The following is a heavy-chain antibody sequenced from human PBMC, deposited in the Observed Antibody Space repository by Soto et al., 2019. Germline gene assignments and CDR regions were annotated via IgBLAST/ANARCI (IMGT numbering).Heavy chain of an antibody. V-gene: IGHV3-15*07. J-gene: IGHJ4*02. D-gene: IGHD3-22*01. CDR2: IKSKTDGGTT. CDR1: GFTFSNAW. CDR3: TTHGYYYDSSGYFDY. Sequence: PGGSLGLSCAASGFTFSNAWMNLVRKAPGKGLEWVGRIKSKTDGGTTDYAAPVKGRFTISRDDSKNTLYLQMNSLKTEDTAVYYCTTHGYYYDSSGYFDYWGQGTLVTVSS.